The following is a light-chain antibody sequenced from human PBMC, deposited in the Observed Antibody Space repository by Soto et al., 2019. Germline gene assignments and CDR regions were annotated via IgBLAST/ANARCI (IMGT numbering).Light chain of an antibody. Sequence: QSVLTQPASVSGSPGQSITIFCTGTSSDIGIYNFVSWYQQHPGKAPKLMISEVSNRPSGVSNRFSGSKSGNTASLTISGLQAEDEADYYCCSYTSSTTPLFGGGTKLTVL. J-gene: IGLJ2*01. CDR3: CSYTSSTTPL. V-gene: IGLV2-14*01. CDR2: EVS. CDR1: SSDIGIYNF.